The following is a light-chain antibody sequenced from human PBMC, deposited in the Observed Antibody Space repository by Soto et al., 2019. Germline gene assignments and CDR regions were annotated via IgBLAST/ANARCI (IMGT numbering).Light chain of an antibody. Sequence: QSALTQPASVSGSTGQSITISCTGTSSDVGGYNYVSWYQQHPGKAPKLMIYDVSNRPSGVSNRFSGSKSGNTASLTISGLQAEDEADYYCSSYTSSSTGVFGGGTQLTVL. CDR1: SSDVGGYNY. V-gene: IGLV2-14*01. CDR2: DVS. J-gene: IGLJ3*02. CDR3: SSYTSSSTGV.